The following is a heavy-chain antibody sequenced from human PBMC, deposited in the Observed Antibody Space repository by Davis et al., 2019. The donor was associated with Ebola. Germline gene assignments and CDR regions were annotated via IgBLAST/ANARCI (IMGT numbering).Heavy chain of an antibody. D-gene: IGHD6-19*01. V-gene: IGHV7-4-1*02. Sequence: ASVKVSCKASGYRFTDYAMNWVRQAPGQGLEWMGWINTNSGNPTYAQGFTGRFVFSLDTSVSTAYLQISSLKAEDTAVYYCAREGQWLVQGKAFDIWGQGTMVTVSS. CDR3: AREGQWLVQGKAFDI. CDR2: INTNSGNP. CDR1: GYRFTDYA. J-gene: IGHJ3*02.